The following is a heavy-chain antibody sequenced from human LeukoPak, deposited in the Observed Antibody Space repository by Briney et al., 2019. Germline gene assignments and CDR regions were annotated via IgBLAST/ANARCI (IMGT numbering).Heavy chain of an antibody. J-gene: IGHJ4*02. Sequence: ASVKVSCKASGYTFTSYAMNWVRQAPGQGLEWMGWINTNTGNPTYAQGFTGRFVFSLDTSVSTAYLQISSLKAEDTAVYYCARATQKYYYDSSGKYYFDYWGQGTLVTVSS. CDR3: ARATQKYYYDSSGKYYFDY. D-gene: IGHD3-22*01. V-gene: IGHV7-4-1*02. CDR1: GYTFTSYA. CDR2: INTNTGNP.